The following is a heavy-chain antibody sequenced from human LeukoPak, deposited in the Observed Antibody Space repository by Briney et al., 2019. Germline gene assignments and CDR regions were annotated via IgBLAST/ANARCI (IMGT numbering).Heavy chain of an antibody. CDR3: ARGNTIDVDY. D-gene: IGHD1-26*01. Sequence: GGSLRLSCAASGFTFCSYGMHWVRQAPGKGLEWVAFIRYDGSNKYYADSVKGRFTISRDNSKNTLYLQMNSLRAEDTAVYYCARGNTIDVDYWGQGTLVTVSS. J-gene: IGHJ4*02. CDR2: IRYDGSNK. V-gene: IGHV3-30*02. CDR1: GFTFCSYG.